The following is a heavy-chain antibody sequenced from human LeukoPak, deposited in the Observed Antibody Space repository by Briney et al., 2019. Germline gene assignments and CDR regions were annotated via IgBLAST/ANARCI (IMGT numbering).Heavy chain of an antibody. D-gene: IGHD3-22*01. CDR2: INHSGST. V-gene: IGHV4-34*01. CDR1: GGSFSGYY. J-gene: IGHJ4*02. CDR3: ASSDDSGY. Sequence: SETLSLTCAVYGGSFSGYYWSWIRQPPGKGLEWIGEINHSGSTNYNPSLKSRVTISVDTSKNQFSLKLSSVTAADTAVYYCASSDDSGYWGQGTLVTVSS.